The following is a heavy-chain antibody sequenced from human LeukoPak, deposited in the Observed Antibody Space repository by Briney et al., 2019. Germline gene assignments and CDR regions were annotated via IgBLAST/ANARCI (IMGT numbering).Heavy chain of an antibody. V-gene: IGHV4-39*01. D-gene: IGHD5-18*01. Sequence: PSETLSLTCTVSGGTTSSGSVYWGWIRQPPGKGLEWIGIIYYSKNTYYNPSLKSRVTISADTPKNQFSLRLAAMSVADTAVYYCARPRGFSYGYFDHWGQGSLVTVSS. CDR3: ARPRGFSYGYFDH. CDR2: IYYSKNT. CDR1: GGTTSSGSVY. J-gene: IGHJ4*02.